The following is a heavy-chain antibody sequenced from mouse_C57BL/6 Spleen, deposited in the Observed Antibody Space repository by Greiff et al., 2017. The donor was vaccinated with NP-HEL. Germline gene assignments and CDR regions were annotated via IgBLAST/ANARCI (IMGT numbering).Heavy chain of an antibody. Sequence: QVQLQQSGPELVKPGASVKISCKASGYSFTSYYIHWVKQRPGQGLEWIGWIYPGSGNTKYNEKFKGKATLTADTSSSTAYMQLSSLTSEDSAVYYCARSRSNSPFAYWGQGTLVTVSA. CDR1: GYSFTSYY. V-gene: IGHV1-66*01. CDR3: ARSRSNSPFAY. D-gene: IGHD2-5*01. CDR2: IYPGSGNT. J-gene: IGHJ3*01.